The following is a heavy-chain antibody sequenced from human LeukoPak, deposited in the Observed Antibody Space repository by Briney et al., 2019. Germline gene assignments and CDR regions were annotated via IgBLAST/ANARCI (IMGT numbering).Heavy chain of an antibody. V-gene: IGHV4-30-2*01. Sequence: SQTLSLTCTVSGGSISSGGYYWSWIRQPPGKGLEWIGYIYHSGSTYYNPSLKSRVTISVDRSKNQFSLKLSSVTAADTAVYYCARSYGAVRGSGWAEWGQGTLVTVSS. CDR2: IYHSGST. CDR1: GGSISSGGYY. D-gene: IGHD6-19*01. J-gene: IGHJ4*02. CDR3: ARSYGAVRGSGWAE.